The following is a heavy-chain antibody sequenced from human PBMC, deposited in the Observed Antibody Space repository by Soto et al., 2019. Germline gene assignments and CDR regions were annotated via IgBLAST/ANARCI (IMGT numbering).Heavy chain of an antibody. J-gene: IGHJ6*02. V-gene: IGHV1-2*02. CDR3: ARDSTGADYGMDV. Sequence: ASVKVACKASGYTFTGYYMHWERQAPGQGLEWMGWINPNSGGTNYAQKFQGRVTMTRDTSISTAYMELSRLRSDDTAVYYCARDSTGADYGMDVWGQGTTVTVSS. CDR2: INPNSGGT. D-gene: IGHD3-10*01. CDR1: GYTFTGYY.